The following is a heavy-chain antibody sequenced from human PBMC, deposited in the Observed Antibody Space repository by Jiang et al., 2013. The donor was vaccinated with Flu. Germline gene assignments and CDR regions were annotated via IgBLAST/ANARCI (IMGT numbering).Heavy chain of an antibody. CDR3: ARVRLYCSGGSCQNFQH. D-gene: IGHD2-15*01. Sequence: YTLTELSMHWVRQAPGKGLEWMGGFDPEDGETIYAQKFQGRVTMTEDTSTDTAYMELSSLRSEDTAVYYCARVRLYCSGGSCQNFQHWGQGTLVTVSS. J-gene: IGHJ1*01. V-gene: IGHV1-24*01. CDR2: FDPEDGET. CDR1: YTLTELS.